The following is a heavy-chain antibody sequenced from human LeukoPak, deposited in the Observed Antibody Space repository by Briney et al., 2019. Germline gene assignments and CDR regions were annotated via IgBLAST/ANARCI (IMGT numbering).Heavy chain of an antibody. CDR3: ARYCSGGSCYSD. J-gene: IGHJ4*02. Sequence: SETLSLTCSVSGYSISSGYYWDWIQQPPGKGLEWIASIYHSGKSYYNPSLKSRVTISVDTSKNQFSLKLSSVTAADTAVYYCARYCSGGSCYSDWGQGTLVTVSS. CDR1: GYSISSGYY. D-gene: IGHD2-15*01. V-gene: IGHV4-38-2*02. CDR2: IYHSGKS.